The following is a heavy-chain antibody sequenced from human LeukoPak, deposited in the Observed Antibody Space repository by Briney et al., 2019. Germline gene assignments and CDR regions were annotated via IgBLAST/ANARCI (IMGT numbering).Heavy chain of an antibody. J-gene: IGHJ4*02. CDR3: AKGIKASGTYYHFDY. CDR1: GFTFSSYA. V-gene: IGHV3-23*01. Sequence: GGSLRLSCAASGFTFSSYAMSRVRQAPGKGLEWVSALSGSGATTYYADSVEGRFTISRDNSKNTLYLQVNSLRAEDTAVYYCAKGIKASGTYYHFDYWGQGTLVTVSS. CDR2: LSGSGATT. D-gene: IGHD3-10*01.